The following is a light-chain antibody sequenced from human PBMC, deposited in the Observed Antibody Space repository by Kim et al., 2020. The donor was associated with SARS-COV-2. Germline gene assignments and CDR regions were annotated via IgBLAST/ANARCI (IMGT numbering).Light chain of an antibody. J-gene: IGKJ1*01. CDR1: HGISSW. CDR2: GAS. V-gene: IGKV1-12*01. CDR3: QQTNNLPRT. Sequence: DIQMTQSPASVSASVGDRVTITCRASHGISSWLAWYQQKPGKAPDLLIYGASTLHTGVPSRFSGSGSGTEFTLTISSLQPEDFATYYCQQTNNLPRTFGQGTKVDIK.